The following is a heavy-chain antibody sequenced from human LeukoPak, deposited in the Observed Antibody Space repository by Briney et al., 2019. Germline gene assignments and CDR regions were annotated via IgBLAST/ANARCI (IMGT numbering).Heavy chain of an antibody. CDR2: FDPDDGET. V-gene: IGHV1-24*01. CDR1: GYSLTELS. Sequence: ASVKVSCKVSGYSLTELSMHWVRQAPGKGLEWMGGFDPDDGETPLFAQKFQGRVSMTEDTSTDTAYMELSSLTSADTAVYYCATGTIYCSSCSHDYWGQGTLVTVSS. CDR3: ATGTIYCSSCSHDY. J-gene: IGHJ4*02. D-gene: IGHD2-2*01.